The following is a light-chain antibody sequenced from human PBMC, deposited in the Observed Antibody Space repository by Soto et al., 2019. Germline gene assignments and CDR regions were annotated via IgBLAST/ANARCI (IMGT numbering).Light chain of an antibody. CDR2: AVS. CDR1: QSISTY. CDR3: QHSYGTPRT. J-gene: IGKJ1*01. Sequence: DIQMTQSPSSLSASVGDRVTITCRASQSISTYLNWYQHKPGKAPKVLSYAVSSLQSGVPSKFSGSGSGTDFTVTITSLQHEDSATYYCQHSYGTPRTVGQGTKVDIK. V-gene: IGKV1-39*01.